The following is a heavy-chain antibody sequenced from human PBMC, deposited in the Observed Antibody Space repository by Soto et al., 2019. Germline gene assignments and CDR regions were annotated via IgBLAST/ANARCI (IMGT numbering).Heavy chain of an antibody. J-gene: IGHJ4*02. CDR3: ARAENAVTVIDY. D-gene: IGHD2-21*02. CDR2: INPNSGGT. CDR1: GYTFTGYY. V-gene: IGHV1-2*02. Sequence: SVNVSFKASGYTFTGYYMHWVRQAPGQGLEWMGWINPNSGGTNYAQKFQGRVTMTRDTSISTAYMELSRLRSDDTAVYYCARAENAVTVIDYWGQGNLGTVSS.